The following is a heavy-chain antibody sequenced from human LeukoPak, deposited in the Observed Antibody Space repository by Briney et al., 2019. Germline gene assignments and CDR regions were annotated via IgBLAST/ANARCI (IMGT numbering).Heavy chain of an antibody. V-gene: IGHV4-59*01. CDR3: ARWSSGWYDFDY. D-gene: IGHD6-19*01. J-gene: IGHJ4*02. CDR1: GGSISSYY. CDR2: IYYSGST. Sequence: SETLSLTCTVPGGSISSYYWSWIRQPLQKGLEWIGHIYYSGSTNYNPSLKSRVAISVDTSKNQFSLKLSSVTAADTAVYYCARWSSGWYDFDYWGQGTLVTVSS.